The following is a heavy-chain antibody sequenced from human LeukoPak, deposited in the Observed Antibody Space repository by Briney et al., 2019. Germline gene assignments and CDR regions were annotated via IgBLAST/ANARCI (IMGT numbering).Heavy chain of an antibody. CDR3: ASSRAVAGTPLDY. J-gene: IGHJ4*02. V-gene: IGHV5-51*01. CDR1: GYSFTSYW. D-gene: IGHD6-19*01. CDR2: IYPGDSDT. Sequence: GESLKISCEGSGYSFTSYWIGWVRQMPGKGLEWMGIIYPGDSDTRYSPSFQGQVTISADKSISTAYLQWSSLKASDTAMYYCASSRAVAGTPLDYWGQGTLVTVSS.